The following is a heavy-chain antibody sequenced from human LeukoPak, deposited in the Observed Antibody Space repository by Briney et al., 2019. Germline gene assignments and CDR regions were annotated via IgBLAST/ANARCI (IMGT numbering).Heavy chain of an antibody. J-gene: IGHJ5*02. CDR1: GYTFTSYH. D-gene: IGHD6-13*01. CDR3: ARDGPPALAAAGTRWFDP. Sequence: GASVKVSCKASGYTFTSYHISWVRQAPGQGLEGMGWISAYNGNTNYAQKLQGRVTMNTDTSTTTAYMELRRLRSDDTAVYYCARDGPPALAAAGTRWFDPWGQGTLVTVSS. V-gene: IGHV1-18*01. CDR2: ISAYNGNT.